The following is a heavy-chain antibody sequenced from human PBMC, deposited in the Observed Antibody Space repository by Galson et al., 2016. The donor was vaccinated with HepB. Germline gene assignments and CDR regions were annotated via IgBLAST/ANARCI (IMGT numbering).Heavy chain of an antibody. D-gene: IGHD5-12*01. CDR1: GGSISSTNR. Sequence: TLSLTCAVSGGSISSTNRWSWVRQPPGKGLEWIGEIFHSGSTHYNPSLKSRVTISVDTSNNHFSLRLTSVTAADTALYYCARQYRGGPSDYWGQGTLVIVSS. J-gene: IGHJ4*02. CDR3: ARQYRGGPSDY. V-gene: IGHV4-4*02. CDR2: IFHSGST.